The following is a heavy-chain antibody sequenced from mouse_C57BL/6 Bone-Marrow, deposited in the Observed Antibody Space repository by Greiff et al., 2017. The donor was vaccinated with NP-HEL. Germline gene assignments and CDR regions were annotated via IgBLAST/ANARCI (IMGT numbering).Heavy chain of an antibody. Sequence: QVQLKESGPELVKPGASVKISCKASGYAFSSSWMNWVKQRPGKGLEWIGRIYPGDGDTNYNGKFKGKATLTADKSSSTAYMQLSSLTSEDSAVYFCARISLYYGSSYWYFDVWGTGTTVTVSS. V-gene: IGHV1-82*01. J-gene: IGHJ1*03. CDR3: ARISLYYGSSYWYFDV. CDR2: IYPGDGDT. CDR1: GYAFSSSW. D-gene: IGHD1-1*01.